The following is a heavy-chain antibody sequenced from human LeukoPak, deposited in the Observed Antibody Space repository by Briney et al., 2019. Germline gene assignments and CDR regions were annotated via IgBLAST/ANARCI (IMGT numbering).Heavy chain of an antibody. J-gene: IGHJ4*02. Sequence: SETLSLTCTVSGGSISSGDYYWSWIRQPPGKGLEWIGYIYYSGSTNYNPSLKSRVTISVDTSKNQFSLKLTSVTAADTAVYHCARGPSSGRNDYWGQGTLVTVSS. CDR2: IYYSGST. V-gene: IGHV4-30-4*02. D-gene: IGHD6-19*01. CDR1: GGSISSGDYY. CDR3: ARGPSSGRNDY.